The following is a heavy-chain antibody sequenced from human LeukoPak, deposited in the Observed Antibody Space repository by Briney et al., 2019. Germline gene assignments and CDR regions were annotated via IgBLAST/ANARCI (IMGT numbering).Heavy chain of an antibody. Sequence: ASVTVSCKASGYMFNIYGISWVRQAPGQGLEWMGWISAFNGNTTYARNFQDRVTMTTDTSTSTAYMELTSLSSDDTAVYYCARSPPSTGYDRFDTWGQGTLVTVSS. CDR1: GYMFNIYG. V-gene: IGHV1-18*01. J-gene: IGHJ4*02. D-gene: IGHD5-12*01. CDR2: ISAFNGNT. CDR3: ARSPPSTGYDRFDT.